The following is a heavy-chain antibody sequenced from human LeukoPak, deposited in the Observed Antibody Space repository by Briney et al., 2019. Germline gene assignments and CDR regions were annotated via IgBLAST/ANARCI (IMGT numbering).Heavy chain of an antibody. D-gene: IGHD6-6*01. V-gene: IGHV4-34*01. CDR3: ARFSSAREAFDI. Sequence: ETLSLTCAVYGGSFSGYYWSWIRQPPGKGLEWIGEINHSGSTNYNPSLKSRVTISVGTSKNQFSLKLSSVTAADTAVYYCARFSSAREAFDIWGQGTMVTVSS. CDR2: INHSGST. CDR1: GGSFSGYY. J-gene: IGHJ3*02.